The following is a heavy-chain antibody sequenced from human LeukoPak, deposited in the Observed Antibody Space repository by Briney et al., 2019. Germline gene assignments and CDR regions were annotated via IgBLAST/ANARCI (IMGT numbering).Heavy chain of an antibody. V-gene: IGHV1-2*02. CDR3: ARARLRYFDWLLTPPDTFDI. Sequence: ASVKVSCKASGYTFTGYYMHWVRQAPGQGLEWMGWINPNSGGTNYAQRFQGRVTMTRDTSISTAYMELSRLRSDDTAVYYCARARLRYFDWLLTPPDTFDIWGQGTMVTVSS. CDR1: GYTFTGYY. CDR2: INPNSGGT. D-gene: IGHD3-9*01. J-gene: IGHJ3*02.